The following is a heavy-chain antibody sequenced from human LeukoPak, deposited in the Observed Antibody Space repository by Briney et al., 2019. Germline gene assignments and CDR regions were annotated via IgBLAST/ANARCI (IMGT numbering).Heavy chain of an antibody. D-gene: IGHD6-19*01. Sequence: GRSLRLSCAASGFTFDDYAMHWVRQAPGKGLEWVSGISWNSGSIGYADSVKGRFTISRDNAKNSLYLQINSLRAEDTALYYCAKSNSPGIAVAGTFDIWGQGTMVTVSS. CDR2: ISWNSGSI. V-gene: IGHV3-9*01. CDR1: GFTFDDYA. CDR3: AKSNSPGIAVAGTFDI. J-gene: IGHJ3*02.